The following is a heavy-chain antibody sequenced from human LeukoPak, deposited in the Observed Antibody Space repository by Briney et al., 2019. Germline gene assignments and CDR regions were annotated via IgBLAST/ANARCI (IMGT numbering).Heavy chain of an antibody. J-gene: IGHJ4*02. D-gene: IGHD6-19*01. Sequence: ASVKVSCKASGYTFTGYYMHWVRQAPGQGLEWMGWINPNSGGTNYAQKFQGRVTMTRDTSISTAYMELSRLRSDDTAVYYCARARDSSGWYSFGGGVDYWGQGTLVTVSS. V-gene: IGHV1-2*02. CDR1: GYTFTGYY. CDR2: INPNSGGT. CDR3: ARARDSSGWYSFGGGVDY.